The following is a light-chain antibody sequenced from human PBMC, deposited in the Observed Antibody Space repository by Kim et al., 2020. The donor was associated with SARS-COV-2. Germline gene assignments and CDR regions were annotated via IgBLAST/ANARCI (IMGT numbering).Light chain of an antibody. CDR3: QQLSSYPYT. Sequence: DIQLTQSPSFLSASVGDRVTITCRASQDISSYLAWYQQKPGKAPKLLIYAASTLQSGVPSRFSGSGSGTEFTLTISSLQPEDFATYYCQQLSSYPYTFGQGTKLEI. J-gene: IGKJ2*01. CDR2: AAS. CDR1: QDISSY. V-gene: IGKV1-9*01.